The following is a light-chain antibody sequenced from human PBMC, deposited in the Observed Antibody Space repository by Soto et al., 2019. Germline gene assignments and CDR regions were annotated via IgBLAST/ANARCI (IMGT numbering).Light chain of an antibody. CDR1: SSDVGGYNY. J-gene: IGLJ1*01. Sequence: SALTQPASVSGSPGQSITISCTGTSSDVGGYNYVSWYQQHPSKAPKLMIYDVSNRPSGVSNRFSGSKSGNTASLTISGLQAEDEADYYCSSYTSSSTSYVFGTGTKLTVL. V-gene: IGLV2-14*01. CDR2: DVS. CDR3: SSYTSSSTSYV.